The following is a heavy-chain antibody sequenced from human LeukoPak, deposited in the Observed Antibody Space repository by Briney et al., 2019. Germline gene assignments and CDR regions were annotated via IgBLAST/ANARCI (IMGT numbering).Heavy chain of an antibody. CDR3: TRGTNDYGGIERKKPFDY. V-gene: IGHV3-30-3*01. CDR1: GFTFSSYG. D-gene: IGHD4-23*01. Sequence: GGSLRLSSAASGFTFSSYGMHWVRQAPGKGLEWVAVISYDGSNKYYVDSVKGRFTISRDNSKNTLYLQMSSLRAEDTAVYYCTRGTNDYGGIERKKPFDYWGQGTLVTVSS. CDR2: ISYDGSNK. J-gene: IGHJ4*02.